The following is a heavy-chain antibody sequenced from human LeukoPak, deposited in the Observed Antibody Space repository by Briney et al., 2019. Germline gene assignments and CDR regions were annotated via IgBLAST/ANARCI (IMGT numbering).Heavy chain of an antibody. CDR1: GYTFTSYY. CDR2: INPSGGST. D-gene: IGHD2-21*01. V-gene: IGHV1-46*01. Sequence: ASVKVSCKASGYTFTSYYMHWVRQAPGQGLEWMGIINPSGGSTSYAQKFQGRVTMTRDTSTSTVYMELSSLRSEDTAVYYWAIVAPYYYYGMDVWGQGTTVTVSS. CDR3: AIVAPYYYYGMDV. J-gene: IGHJ6*02.